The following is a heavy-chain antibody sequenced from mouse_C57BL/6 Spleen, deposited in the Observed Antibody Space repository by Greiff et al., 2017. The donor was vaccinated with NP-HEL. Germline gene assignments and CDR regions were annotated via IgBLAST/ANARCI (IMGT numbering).Heavy chain of an antibody. CDR3: ASLYYYGSVDYAMDY. Sequence: VQLKESGAELVKPGASVKLSCTASGFNIKDYYMHWVKQRTEQGLEWIGRIDPEDGEPKYAPKFQGTATITADTSSNTAYLQLSSLTSEDTAVYYCASLYYYGSVDYAMDYWGQGTSVTVSS. CDR1: GFNIKDYY. D-gene: IGHD1-1*01. V-gene: IGHV14-2*01. J-gene: IGHJ4*01. CDR2: IDPEDGEP.